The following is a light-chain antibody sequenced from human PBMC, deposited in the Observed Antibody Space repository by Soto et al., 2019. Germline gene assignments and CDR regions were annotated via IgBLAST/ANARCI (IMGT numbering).Light chain of an antibody. CDR3: QQYNNWPPT. CDR2: GAS. Sequence: EIVMTQSPATLSVSPGERATLSCRASQSVNSNLAWYQQKPGQAPRLLIYGASTRATGIPARFSGSGSGKDFTLTISSLQSEDFAVYYCQQYNNWPPTFGQGTKVEIK. V-gene: IGKV3-15*01. CDR1: QSVNSN. J-gene: IGKJ1*01.